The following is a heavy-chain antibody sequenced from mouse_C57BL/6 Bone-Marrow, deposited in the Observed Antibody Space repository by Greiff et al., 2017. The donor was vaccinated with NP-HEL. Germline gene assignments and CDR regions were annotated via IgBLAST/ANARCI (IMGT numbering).Heavy chain of an antibody. CDR1: GYTFTSYW. Sequence: QVQLQQPGAELVKPGASVKLSCKASGYTFTSYWMHWVKQRPGQGLEWIGMIHPNSGSTNYNEKFKSKATLTVDKSSSTAYMQLSSLTSEDSAVYYCARITTVVATEAYWGQGTLVTVSA. CDR2: IHPNSGST. V-gene: IGHV1-64*01. CDR3: ARITTVVATEAY. D-gene: IGHD1-1*01. J-gene: IGHJ3*01.